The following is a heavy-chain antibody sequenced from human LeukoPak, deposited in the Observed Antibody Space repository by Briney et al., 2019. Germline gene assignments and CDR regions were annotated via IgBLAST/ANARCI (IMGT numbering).Heavy chain of an antibody. J-gene: IGHJ4*02. Sequence: SETLSLTCTVSGGSISSYYWSWIRQPPGKGLEGIGYIYYSGSTNYNPSLKSRVTISVDTSKNQFSLKLSSVTAADTAVYFCARKGSSSWANPFDYWGQGTLVTVSS. CDR3: ARKGSSSWANPFDY. D-gene: IGHD6-13*01. CDR1: GGSISSYY. V-gene: IGHV4-59*01. CDR2: IYYSGST.